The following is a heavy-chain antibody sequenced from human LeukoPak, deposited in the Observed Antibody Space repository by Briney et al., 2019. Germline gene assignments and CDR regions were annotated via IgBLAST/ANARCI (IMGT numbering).Heavy chain of an antibody. D-gene: IGHD3-3*01. CDR1: GVSISSAAYY. Sequence: SETLSLTCTVSGVSISSAAYYWGWLRQPPGKGLEWIGRIYTSGSANYNPSLKSRVTMSVDTSKNQFSLELTSVTAADTAVYYCARGWSHATDWGQGTLVTVSS. CDR2: IYTSGSA. V-gene: IGHV4-61*02. CDR3: ARGWSHATD. J-gene: IGHJ4*02.